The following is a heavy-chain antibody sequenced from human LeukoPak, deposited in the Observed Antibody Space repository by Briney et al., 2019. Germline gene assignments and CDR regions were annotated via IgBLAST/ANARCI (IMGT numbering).Heavy chain of an antibody. CDR3: ARGRGDSSGYYAY. J-gene: IGHJ4*02. D-gene: IGHD3-22*01. Sequence: GGSLRLSCPASGFTFSSYSMNWLRQAPGKGLERVSYISSSSSTIYYADSVKGRFTISRDNAKNSLYLQMNSLRAEDTAVYYCARGRGDSSGYYAYWGQGTLVTVSS. V-gene: IGHV3-48*01. CDR1: GFTFSSYS. CDR2: ISSSSSTI.